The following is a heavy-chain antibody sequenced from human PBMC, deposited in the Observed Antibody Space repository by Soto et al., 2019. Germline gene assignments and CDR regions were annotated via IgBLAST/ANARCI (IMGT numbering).Heavy chain of an antibody. J-gene: IGHJ4*02. CDR3: ARRGYYDSSGFFDY. CDR1: GGSISSGGYS. D-gene: IGHD3-22*01. CDR2: IYHSGST. V-gene: IGHV4-30-2*01. Sequence: PSETLSLTCAVSGGSISSGGYSWSWIRQPPGKGLEWIGYIYHSGSTYYNPSLKSRVTISVDRSKNQFSLKLSSVTAADTAVYYCARRGYYDSSGFFDYWGKGTLVTVSS.